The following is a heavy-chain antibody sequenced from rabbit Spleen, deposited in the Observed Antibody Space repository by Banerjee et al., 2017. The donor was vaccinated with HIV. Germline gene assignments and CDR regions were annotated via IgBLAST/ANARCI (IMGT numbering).Heavy chain of an antibody. D-gene: IGHD8-1*01. CDR2: INTKSGEN. CDR3: ARDTGSSFSSYGMDL. V-gene: IGHV1S45*01. CDR1: GFTISGYW. Sequence: LEESGGGLVQPEGSLTLSCKAFGFTISGYWMNWVRQAPGKGLEWIACINTKSGENVYATWSKDPCTISKTSSTTVTLQMTSLTVADTATYFCARDTGSSFSSYGMDLWGQGTLVTVS. J-gene: IGHJ6*01.